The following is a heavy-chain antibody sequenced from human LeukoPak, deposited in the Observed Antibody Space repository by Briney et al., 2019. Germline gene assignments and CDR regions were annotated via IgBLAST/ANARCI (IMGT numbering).Heavy chain of an antibody. CDR3: ARVIILRGYDFWSGYYMPFDY. V-gene: IGHV1-2*02. J-gene: IGHJ4*02. Sequence: GASVTVSCKASGYTFTGYYMHWVRQAPGQGLEWMGWINPNSGGTNYAQKFQGRVTMTRDTSISTAYMELSRLRSDDTAVYYCARVIILRGYDFWSGYYMPFDYWGQGTLVTVSS. CDR1: GYTFTGYY. D-gene: IGHD3-3*01. CDR2: INPNSGGT.